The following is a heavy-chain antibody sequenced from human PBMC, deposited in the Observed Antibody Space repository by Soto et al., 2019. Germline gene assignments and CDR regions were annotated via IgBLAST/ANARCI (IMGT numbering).Heavy chain of an antibody. Sequence: EVQLVESGGDLVQPGGSLRLSCAASGFTFSNYWMSWVRQASGKGLEWVANISPNGRDERYVDSARGRVTISRDNANNVLYLLMNSLRDDDSAVYFFARIPCIAGSCFYDSWGQGTLVTVSS. CDR1: GFTFSNYW. D-gene: IGHD2-15*01. CDR2: ISPNGRDE. CDR3: ARIPCIAGSCFYDS. V-gene: IGHV3-7*03. J-gene: IGHJ4*02.